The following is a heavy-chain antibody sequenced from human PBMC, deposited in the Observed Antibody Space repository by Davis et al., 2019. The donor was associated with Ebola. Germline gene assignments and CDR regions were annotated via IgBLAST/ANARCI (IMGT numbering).Heavy chain of an antibody. CDR3: ATDLRFLDAFDI. J-gene: IGHJ3*02. CDR2: FDPEDGET. D-gene: IGHD3-10*01. Sequence: ASVKVSCKVSGYTLTELSMHWVRQAPGKGLEWMGGFDPEDGETIYAQKFQGRVTMTEDTSTDTAYMELSSLRSEDTAVYYCATDLRFLDAFDIWGQGTMVTVSS. CDR1: GYTLTELS. V-gene: IGHV1-24*01.